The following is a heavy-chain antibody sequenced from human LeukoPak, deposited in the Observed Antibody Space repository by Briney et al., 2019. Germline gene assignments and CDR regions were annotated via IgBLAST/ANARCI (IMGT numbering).Heavy chain of an antibody. J-gene: IGHJ3*02. Sequence: PSQTLSLTCTVSGGSISSGGYYWSWVRQPPGKGLEWIGEIYHSGSTNYNPSLKSRVTISVDKSKNQFSLKLSSVTAADTAVYYCARGVVMGATSQAFDIWGQGTMVTVSS. D-gene: IGHD1-26*01. CDR3: ARGVVMGATSQAFDI. CDR2: IYHSGST. CDR1: GGSISSGGYY. V-gene: IGHV4-30-2*01.